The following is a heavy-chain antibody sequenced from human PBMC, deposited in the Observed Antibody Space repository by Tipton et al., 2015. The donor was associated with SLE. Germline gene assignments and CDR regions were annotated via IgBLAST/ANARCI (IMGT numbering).Heavy chain of an antibody. J-gene: IGHJ4*02. Sequence: TLSLTCAVYGYSISSGYYWGWIRQPPGKGLEWIGYIFYSGNTNYNPSLKSRVTMSVDTPNNQFSLKLSSVTAADTAVYYCARGGTARTLLSWGQGTLVTVSS. CDR2: IFYSGNT. D-gene: IGHD3-16*01. CDR3: ARGGTARTLLS. CDR1: GYSISSGYY. V-gene: IGHV4-38-2*01.